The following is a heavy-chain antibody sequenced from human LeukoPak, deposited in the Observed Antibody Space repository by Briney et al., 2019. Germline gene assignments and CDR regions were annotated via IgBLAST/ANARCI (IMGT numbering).Heavy chain of an antibody. D-gene: IGHD6-13*01. CDR3: ARDLGSSWFEPLDY. CDR1: GGSISSSAW. CDR2: VYHSGST. Sequence: SETLSLTCTVSGGSISSSAWWSWVRQPPGKGLEWIGEVYHSGSTNYNSFLKSRVTISVDKSKNQFSLKLISATAADTAVYYCARDLGSSWFEPLDYWGQGILVIVSS. J-gene: IGHJ4*02. V-gene: IGHV4-4*02.